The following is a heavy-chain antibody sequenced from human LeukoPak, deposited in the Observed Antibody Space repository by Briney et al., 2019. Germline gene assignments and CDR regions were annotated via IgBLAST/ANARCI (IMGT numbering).Heavy chain of an antibody. CDR3: AKANMVRGVTLKFDY. Sequence: GGSLRLSCAASGFTFSSYAMSWVRQAPGKGLEWVSAISGSGGSTYYADSVKGRFTISRDNSKNTLDLQMNSLRAEDTAVYYCAKANMVRGVTLKFDYWGQGTLVTVSS. CDR1: GFTFSSYA. J-gene: IGHJ4*02. D-gene: IGHD3-10*01. CDR2: ISGSGGST. V-gene: IGHV3-23*01.